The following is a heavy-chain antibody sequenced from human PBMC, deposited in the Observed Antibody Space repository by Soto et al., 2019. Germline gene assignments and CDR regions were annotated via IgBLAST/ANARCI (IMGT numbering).Heavy chain of an antibody. CDR3: ARGSRVKIPAATGRDYYYHGLDV. CDR2: IYYSGSA. CDR1: GGSISSGDYY. V-gene: IGHV4-30-4*01. Sequence: PSETLSLTCTVSGGSISSGDYYWSWIRQPPGKGLEWIGYIYYSGSANYNPSVKSRVTISVDTSKNQFSLKLNSVTAADTAMYYCARGSRVKIPAATGRDYYYHGLDVWAQGTAVTVSS. J-gene: IGHJ6*02. D-gene: IGHD1-26*01.